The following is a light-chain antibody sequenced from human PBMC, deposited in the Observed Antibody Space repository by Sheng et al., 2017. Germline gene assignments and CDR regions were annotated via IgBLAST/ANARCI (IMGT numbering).Light chain of an antibody. J-gene: IGKJ5*01. CDR2: GAS. CDR1: QSVSSNY. V-gene: IGKV3-20*01. CDR3: QQYGSPGT. Sequence: EIVLTQSPATLSLSPGERATLSCRASQSVSSNYLAWYQQKAGQAPRLLIYGASSRATGIPDRFSGSGSGTDFTLTISRLEPEDFAVYYCQQYGSPGTFGQGTRLDIK.